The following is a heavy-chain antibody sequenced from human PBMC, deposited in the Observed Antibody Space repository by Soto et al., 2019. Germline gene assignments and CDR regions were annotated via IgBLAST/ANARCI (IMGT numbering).Heavy chain of an antibody. D-gene: IGHD6-13*01. J-gene: IGHJ6*02. CDR2: IIPIFGTA. CDR1: GGTFSSYA. V-gene: IGHV1-69*13. CDR3: SRRYSSSWYANYYGMDV. Sequence: SVKVSCKASGGTFSSYAISWVRQAPGQGLEWMGGIIPIFGTANYAQKFQGRVTITADESTSTAYMELSSLRSEDTAVYYCSRRYSSSWYANYYGMDVWGQGTTVTVSS.